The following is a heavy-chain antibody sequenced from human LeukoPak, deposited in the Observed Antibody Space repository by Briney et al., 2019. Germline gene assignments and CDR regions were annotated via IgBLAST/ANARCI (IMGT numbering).Heavy chain of an antibody. CDR1: GGSFSGYY. CDR2: INHSGST. Sequence: SETLSLTCAVYGGSFSGYYWSWIRQPPGKGLEWIGEINHSGSTNYNPSLKSRVTISVDTSKNQFSLKLSSVIAADTAVYYCARVSYSGRAADYWGQGTLVTVSS. CDR3: ARVSYSGRAADY. D-gene: IGHD1-26*01. J-gene: IGHJ4*02. V-gene: IGHV4-34*01.